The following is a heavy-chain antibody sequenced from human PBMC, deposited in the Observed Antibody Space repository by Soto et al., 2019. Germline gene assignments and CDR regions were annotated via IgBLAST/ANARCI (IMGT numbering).Heavy chain of an antibody. V-gene: IGHV1-8*01. Sequence: ASVKVSCKASGYTFTSYDINWVRQATGQGLEWMGWMNPNSGNTGYAQKFQGRVTMTRNTSISTAYMELSSLRSEDTAVYYCARAPLLYYDFWSGCGYYYGMDVWGQGTTVTASS. J-gene: IGHJ6*02. CDR2: MNPNSGNT. D-gene: IGHD3-3*01. CDR1: GYTFTSYD. CDR3: ARAPLLYYDFWSGCGYYYGMDV.